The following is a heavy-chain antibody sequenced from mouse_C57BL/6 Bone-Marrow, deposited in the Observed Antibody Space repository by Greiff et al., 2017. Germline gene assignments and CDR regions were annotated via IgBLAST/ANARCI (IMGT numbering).Heavy chain of an antibody. CDR1: GYTFTEYT. J-gene: IGHJ1*03. Sequence: VKLQESGAELVKPGASVKLSCKASGYTFTEYTIHWVKQRSGQGLEWIGWFYPGSGSIKYNEKFKDKATLTADKSSSTVYMARSRLTSEDSAVYFCARHEGPDYYGSSYWYFDVWGTGTTVTVSS. CDR2: FYPGSGSI. D-gene: IGHD1-1*01. CDR3: ARHEGPDYYGSSYWYFDV. V-gene: IGHV1-62-2*01.